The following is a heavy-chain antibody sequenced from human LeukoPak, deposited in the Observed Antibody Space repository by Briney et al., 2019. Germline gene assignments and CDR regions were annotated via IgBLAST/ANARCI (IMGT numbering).Heavy chain of an antibody. CDR3: ARAPPRTYYDFWSGYSGFDY. J-gene: IGHJ4*02. D-gene: IGHD3-3*01. V-gene: IGHV6-1*01. Sequence: SQTLSLTCALSGDSVSSNSAAWNWIRQSPSRGLEWLGRTYYRSKLYNDYAVSVKSRITINPDTSKNQFSLQLNSVTPEDTAVYYCARAPPRTYYDFWSGYSGFDYWGQGTLVTVSS. CDR1: GDSVSSNSAA. CDR2: TYYRSKLYN.